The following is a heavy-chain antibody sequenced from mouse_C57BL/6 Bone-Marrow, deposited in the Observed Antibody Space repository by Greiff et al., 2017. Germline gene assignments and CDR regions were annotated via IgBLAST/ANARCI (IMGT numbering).Heavy chain of an antibody. V-gene: IGHV1-81*01. D-gene: IGHD1-1*01. CDR1: GYTFTSYG. J-gene: IGHJ2*01. Sequence: QVQLQQSGAELARPGASVKLSCKASGYTFTSYGISWVKQRTGQGLEWIGEIYPRSGNTYYNEKFKGKATLTANKSSSPEYMELRSLASEDSAVYFCARPYGSSYNYWGQGTTLTVSS. CDR3: ARPYGSSYNY. CDR2: IYPRSGNT.